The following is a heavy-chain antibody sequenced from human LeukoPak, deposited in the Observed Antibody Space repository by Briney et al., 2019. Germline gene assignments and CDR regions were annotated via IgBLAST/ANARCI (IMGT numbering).Heavy chain of an antibody. D-gene: IGHD3-22*01. Sequence: ASVKVSCKTSGGTFSTYAISWVRQAPGQGLEWMGGIIPIFGTGNYAQKFQGRVTITADESTSTAYMELSSLRSEDTAVYYCARGLGVSSGYYYSDNWGQGTLVTVSS. V-gene: IGHV1-69*13. CDR1: GGTFSTYA. CDR3: ARGLGVSSGYYYSDN. J-gene: IGHJ4*02. CDR2: IIPIFGTG.